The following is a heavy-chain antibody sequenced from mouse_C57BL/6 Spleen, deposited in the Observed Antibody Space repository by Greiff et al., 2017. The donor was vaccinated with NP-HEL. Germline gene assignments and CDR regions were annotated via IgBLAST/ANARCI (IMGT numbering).Heavy chain of an antibody. V-gene: IGHV1-55*01. D-gene: IGHD2-4*01. J-gene: IGHJ2*01. CDR2: IYPGSGST. Sequence: VQLQQSGAELVKPGASVKMSCKASGYTFTSYWITWVKQRPGQGLEWIGDIYPGSGSTNYNEKFKSKATLTVDTSSSTAYMQLSSLTSEDSAVYYCARMRPYYDYVYFDYWGQSTTLTVSS. CDR3: ARMRPYYDYVYFDY. CDR1: GYTFTSYW.